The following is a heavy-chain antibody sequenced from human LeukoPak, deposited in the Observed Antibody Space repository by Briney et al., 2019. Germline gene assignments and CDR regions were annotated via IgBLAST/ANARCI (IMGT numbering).Heavy chain of an antibody. CDR2: IKQDGSEK. CDR3: ARDHMYYYDSSGYSDRGYYYYYYYMDV. CDR1: GFTFSSYW. J-gene: IGHJ6*03. Sequence: PGGSLRLSCAASGFTFSSYWMSWVRQAPGKGLEWVANIKQDGSEKYYVDSVKGRFTISRDNAKNSLYLQMNSLRAEDTAVYYCARDHMYYYDSSGYSDRGYYYYYYYMDVWGKGTTVTISS. V-gene: IGHV3-7*01. D-gene: IGHD3-22*01.